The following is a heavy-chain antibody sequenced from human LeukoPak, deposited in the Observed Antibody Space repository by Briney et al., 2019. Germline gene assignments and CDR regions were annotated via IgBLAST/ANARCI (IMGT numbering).Heavy chain of an antibody. J-gene: IGHJ4*02. CDR1: GFTFDDYG. CDR3: ARVLGYSQLGYFDY. D-gene: IGHD6-6*01. CDR2: INWNGGST. Sequence: GGSLRLSCAASGFTFDDYGMSWVRQAPGKGLEWVSGINWNGGSTGYADSVKGRFTISRDNAKNSLYLQMNSLRAEDTALYYCARVLGYSQLGYFDYWGQGTLVTVSS. V-gene: IGHV3-20*04.